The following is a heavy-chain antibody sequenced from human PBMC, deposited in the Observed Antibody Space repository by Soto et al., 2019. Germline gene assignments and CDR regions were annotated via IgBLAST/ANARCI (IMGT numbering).Heavy chain of an antibody. CDR3: ARVVMTTVPASYYYYSMDV. Sequence: SVKVSCKASGGTFSSYAISWVRQAPGQGLEWMGRIIPFIGTANYAQKFQGRVTITADESTSTAYMELTSLRSEDTAVYYCARVVMTTVPASYYYYSMDVWGQGTTVTVSS. CDR1: GGTFSSYA. V-gene: IGHV1-69*11. J-gene: IGHJ6*02. CDR2: IIPFIGTA. D-gene: IGHD4-4*01.